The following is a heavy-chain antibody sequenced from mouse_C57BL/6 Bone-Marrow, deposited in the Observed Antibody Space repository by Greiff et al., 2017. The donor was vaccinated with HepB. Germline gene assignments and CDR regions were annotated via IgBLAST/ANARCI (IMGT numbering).Heavy chain of an antibody. CDR2: ISNGGGST. V-gene: IGHV5-12*01. CDR1: GFTFSDYY. D-gene: IGHD4-1*01. J-gene: IGHJ1*03. CDR3: ARHCGTDGYWYFDV. Sequence: EVKVVESGGGLVQPGGSLKLSCAASGFTFSDYYMYWVRQTPEKRLEWVAYISNGGGSTYYPDTVKGRFTISRDNAENTLYLQMSRLKSEDTAMYYCARHCGTDGYWYFDVWGTGTTVTVSS.